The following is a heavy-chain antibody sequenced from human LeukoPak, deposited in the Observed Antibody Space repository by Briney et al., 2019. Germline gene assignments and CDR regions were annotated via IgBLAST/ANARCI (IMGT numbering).Heavy chain of an antibody. D-gene: IGHD5-12*01. CDR2: ISSSGSTK. V-gene: IGHV3-48*03. CDR3: ARDNRASITAHYVY. Sequence: GGSLRLSCAASGFTFSSYEMGWVRQAPGKGLEWLSYISSSGSTKYYADSVKGRFTISRDNAKNSLNLQMNSLRAEDTAVYYCARDNRASITAHYVYWGQGTLVTVSS. J-gene: IGHJ4*02. CDR1: GFTFSSYE.